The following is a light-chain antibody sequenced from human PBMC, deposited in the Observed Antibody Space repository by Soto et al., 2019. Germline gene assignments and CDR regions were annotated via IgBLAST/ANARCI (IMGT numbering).Light chain of an antibody. CDR3: QQYSAWPLT. CDR1: QSVRSN. V-gene: IGKV3-15*01. CDR2: GAS. Sequence: EIVMTQSPAILSVSPGERATLFCRASQSVRSNFLAWYQQKPGQAPRLLIHGASTRATGVPARFSGSGSGTDFTITISSQQSEDFTVYNCQQYSAWPLTFGGGNRLEIK. J-gene: IGKJ4*01.